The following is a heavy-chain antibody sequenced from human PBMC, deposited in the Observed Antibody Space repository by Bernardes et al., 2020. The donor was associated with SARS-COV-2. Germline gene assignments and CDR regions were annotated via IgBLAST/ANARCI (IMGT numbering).Heavy chain of an antibody. CDR1: GGSISDSY. V-gene: IGHV4-59*01. Sequence: SETLSLTCNVSGGSISDSYWSWIRQPPGTGLEWIGYISYSGTTYYNPALKSRVTTSVDTSKNQFSLKLSSVTAADTAVYYCARDPQNSSTWYFDYWGQGAQVTVSS. J-gene: IGHJ4*02. CDR2: ISYSGTT. CDR3: ARDPQNSSTWYFDY. D-gene: IGHD6-13*01.